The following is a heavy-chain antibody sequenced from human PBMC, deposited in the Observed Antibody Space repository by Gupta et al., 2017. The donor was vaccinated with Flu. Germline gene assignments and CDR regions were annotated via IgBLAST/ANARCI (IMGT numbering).Heavy chain of an antibody. CDR2: ISSSSSYI. J-gene: IGHJ6*03. Sequence: RQAPGKGLEWVSSISSSSSYIYYADSVKGRFTISRDNAKNSLYLQMNSLRAEDTAVYYCARDTGYCSSTSCYTGDYYYMDVWGKGTTVTVSS. D-gene: IGHD2-2*02. V-gene: IGHV3-21*01. CDR3: ARDTGYCSSTSCYTGDYYYMDV.